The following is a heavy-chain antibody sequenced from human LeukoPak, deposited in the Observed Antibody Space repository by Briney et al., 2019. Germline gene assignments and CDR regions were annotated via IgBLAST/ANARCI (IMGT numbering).Heavy chain of an antibody. Sequence: GGSLRLSCAASGFTFSSYTMIWVRQAPGKGLEWVSSISSRRSYYADSVTGRFTISRDNAKNSLYLQMNSLRVEDTAVYYCVGEGGGGYSYDYWSQGTLVTVSS. CDR1: GFTFSSYT. J-gene: IGHJ4*02. V-gene: IGHV3-21*01. CDR3: VGEGGGGYSYDY. D-gene: IGHD5-18*01. CDR2: ISSRRS.